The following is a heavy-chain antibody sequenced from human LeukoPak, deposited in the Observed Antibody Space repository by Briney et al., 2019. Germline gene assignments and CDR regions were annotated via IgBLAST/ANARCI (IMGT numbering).Heavy chain of an antibody. V-gene: IGHV3-23*01. CDR1: GFTFSSYA. CDR2: ISGSGGST. J-gene: IGHJ6*02. D-gene: IGHD2-2*01. CDR3: AKDALYCSSTSCHEADYYYGMDV. Sequence: GGSLRLSCAASGFTFSSYAMSWVRQAPGKGLEWVSAISGSGGSTYYADSVKGRFTISRDNSKNTLYLQMNSLRAEDTAVYCCAKDALYCSSTSCHEADYYYGMDVWGQGTTVTVSS.